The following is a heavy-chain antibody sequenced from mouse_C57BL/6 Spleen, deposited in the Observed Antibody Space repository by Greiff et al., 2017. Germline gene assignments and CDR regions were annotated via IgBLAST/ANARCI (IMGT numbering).Heavy chain of an antibody. Sequence: QVHVKQSGPELVKPGASVTISCKASGYAFSSSWMNWVKQRPGKGLEWIGRIYPGDGDTNYNRKFKGKATLTADKSTSTAYMQLSSLTSEDSAVYFCAILYYYATGAMDYWGQGTSVTVSS. J-gene: IGHJ4*01. D-gene: IGHD1-1*01. CDR1: GYAFSSSW. V-gene: IGHV1-82*01. CDR3: AILYYYATGAMDY. CDR2: IYPGDGDT.